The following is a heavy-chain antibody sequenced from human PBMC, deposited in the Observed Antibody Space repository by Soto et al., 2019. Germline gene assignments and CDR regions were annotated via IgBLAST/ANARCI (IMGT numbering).Heavy chain of an antibody. V-gene: IGHV3-48*02. CDR2: ITSDTKTI. Sequence: EVQLVESGGDLVQRGGSLRLSCVASGFTFSVYSMNWVRQAPGKGLEWFSYITSDTKTIKYADSVKGRFTISRDNAKNSVYMKMNSLGDDDTAGDYCARAVGGHFDYWGQGTVVTVSS. J-gene: IGHJ4*02. CDR3: ARAVGGHFDY. CDR1: GFTFSVYS. D-gene: IGHD1-26*01.